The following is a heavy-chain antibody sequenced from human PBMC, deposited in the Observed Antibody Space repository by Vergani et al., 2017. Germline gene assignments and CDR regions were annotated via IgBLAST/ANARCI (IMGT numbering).Heavy chain of an antibody. V-gene: IGHV4-61*02. Sequence: QVQLQESGPGLVKPSQTLSLTCTVSGGSISSGDYYWTWIRQPAGKGLQWIGRIFTSGSATYNPSLKSRVTMSLDTSNNQISLKLSSVTAADTAVYFCARDSSGYAPYYYYFYLDVWGKGTTVTVSS. D-gene: IGHD3-22*01. CDR1: GGSISSGDYY. CDR3: ARDSSGYAPYYYYFYLDV. CDR2: IFTSGSA. J-gene: IGHJ6*03.